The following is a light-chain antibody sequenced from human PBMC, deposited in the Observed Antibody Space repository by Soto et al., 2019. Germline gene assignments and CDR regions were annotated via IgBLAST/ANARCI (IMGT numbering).Light chain of an antibody. CDR3: SSYTSSNTGV. V-gene: IGLV2-14*01. Sequence: QSALTQAASVSGSPGQSITISCTGTNSDVGHYNYVSWYQHHPGKAPKLIIYEVTSWPSGVSDRFSGSRSGNTAFLTISGLQAEDEAHYYCSSYTSSNTGVFGGGTKLTVL. J-gene: IGLJ3*02. CDR1: NSDVGHYNY. CDR2: EVT.